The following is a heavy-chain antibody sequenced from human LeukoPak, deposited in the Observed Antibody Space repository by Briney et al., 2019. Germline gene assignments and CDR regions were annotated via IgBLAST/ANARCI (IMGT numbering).Heavy chain of an antibody. D-gene: IGHD3-22*01. CDR2: ISGSGGST. J-gene: IGHJ4*02. CDR1: GFTFSSYA. V-gene: IGHV3-23*01. Sequence: GGSLRLSCAASGFTFSSYAMSWVRQAPGKGLEWVSAISGSGGSTYYADSVKGRFTISRDNSKNTLYLQMNSLRAEGTAVYYCAKVANYYDSSGYYYWGQGTLVTVSS. CDR3: AKVANYYDSSGYYY.